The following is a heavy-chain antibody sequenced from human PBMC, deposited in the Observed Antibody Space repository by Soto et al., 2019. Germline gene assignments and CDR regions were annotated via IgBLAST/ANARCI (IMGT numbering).Heavy chain of an antibody. V-gene: IGHV4-59*01. Sequence: PSETLSLTCTVSGGSISSYYWSWIRQPPGKGLEWIGYIYYSGSTNYNPSLKSRVTISVDTSKNQFSLKLSSVTAAVTAVYYCARDRYGSGSYYFDYWGQGTLVTVSS. D-gene: IGHD3-10*01. CDR2: IYYSGST. CDR3: ARDRYGSGSYYFDY. J-gene: IGHJ4*02. CDR1: GGSISSYY.